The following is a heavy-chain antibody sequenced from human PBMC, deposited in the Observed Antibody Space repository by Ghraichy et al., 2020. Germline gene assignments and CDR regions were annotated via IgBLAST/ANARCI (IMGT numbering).Heavy chain of an antibody. Sequence: GGSLRLSCAASGFTFSSYSMNWVRQAPGKGLEWVSYISSSSSTIYYADSVKGRFTISRDNAKNSLYLQMNSLRDEDTAVYYCARDRTYYDFWSGYYGKYYFDYWGQGTLVTVSS. D-gene: IGHD3-3*01. V-gene: IGHV3-48*02. J-gene: IGHJ4*02. CDR3: ARDRTYYDFWSGYYGKYYFDY. CDR1: GFTFSSYS. CDR2: ISSSSSTI.